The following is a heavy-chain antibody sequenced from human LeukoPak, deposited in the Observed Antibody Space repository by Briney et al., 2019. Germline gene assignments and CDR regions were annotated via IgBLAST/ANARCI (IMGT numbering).Heavy chain of an antibody. CDR2: IYYSGRT. V-gene: IGHV4-61*01. D-gene: IGHD6-13*01. CDR3: ARYSIAAVYYFDY. CDR1: GGSVSSGSYY. Sequence: PSETLSLTCTVSGGSVSSGSYYWSWIRQPPGKGLEWIGYIYYSGRTNYNPSLKSRVTISVDTSKNQFSLKLSSVTAADTAVYYCARYSIAAVYYFDYWGQGTLVTVSS. J-gene: IGHJ4*02.